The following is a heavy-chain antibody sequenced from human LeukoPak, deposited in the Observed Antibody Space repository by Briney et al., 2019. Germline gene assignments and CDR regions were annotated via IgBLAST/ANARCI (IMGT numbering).Heavy chain of an antibody. V-gene: IGHV4-34*01. D-gene: IGHD1-14*01. J-gene: IGHJ4*02. CDR3: ESPLTPLTT. Sequence: SETLSLTCAVYGGSFSTYYWSWIRQPPGKGLEWIGEINHSGSTNYNPSLKSRVTISVDTSKNQFSLKLSSVAAADTAVYYCESPLTPLTTWGQGTLVTVSS. CDR2: INHSGST. CDR1: GGSFSTYY.